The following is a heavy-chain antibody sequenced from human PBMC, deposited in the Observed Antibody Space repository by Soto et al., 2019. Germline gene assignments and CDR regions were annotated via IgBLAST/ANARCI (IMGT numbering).Heavy chain of an antibody. CDR3: ARARVLWFGEAVVPSDFDY. Sequence: QVQLVQSGAEVKKPGASVKVSCKASGYTFTSYGISWVRQAPGQGLEWMGWISAYNGNTNYAQKLQGRVTMTTDSSTSTAYMELRSLRSDDTAVYYCARARVLWFGEAVVPSDFDYWGQGTLVTVSS. V-gene: IGHV1-18*01. CDR2: ISAYNGNT. CDR1: GYTFTSYG. D-gene: IGHD3-10*01. J-gene: IGHJ4*02.